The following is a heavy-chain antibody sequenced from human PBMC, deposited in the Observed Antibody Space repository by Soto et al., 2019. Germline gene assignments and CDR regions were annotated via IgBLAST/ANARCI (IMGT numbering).Heavy chain of an antibody. D-gene: IGHD2-15*01. CDR2: IIPIFGTA. J-gene: IGHJ4*02. Sequence: QVQLVQSGAEVKKPGSSVKVSCKASGVTFSSYAISWVRQAPGQGLEWMGGIIPIFGTATYGQKFQSRVTIIADESTSPAFMAVSSLRSEDTAVYYCARDWCRSGGRCYPGLDYWGQGTLVNVS. V-gene: IGHV1-69*01. CDR3: ARDWCRSGGRCYPGLDY. CDR1: GVTFSSYA.